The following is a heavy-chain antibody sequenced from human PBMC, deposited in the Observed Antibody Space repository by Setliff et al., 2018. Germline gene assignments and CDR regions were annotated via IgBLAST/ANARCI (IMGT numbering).Heavy chain of an antibody. V-gene: IGHV3-48*04. Sequence: GGSLRLSCAASGFTFSTYGLNWVRQAPGKGLEWISYLNNDGTTIYYADSVRGRFTISRDNARVSLYLQMNSLRAEDTAVYYCARENIAAATDYWGQGTLVTVSS. D-gene: IGHD6-13*01. CDR3: ARENIAAATDY. CDR2: LNNDGTTI. CDR1: GFTFSTYG. J-gene: IGHJ4*02.